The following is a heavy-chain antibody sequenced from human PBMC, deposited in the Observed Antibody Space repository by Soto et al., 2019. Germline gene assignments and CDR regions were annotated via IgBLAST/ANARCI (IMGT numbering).Heavy chain of an antibody. CDR3: ARDPLSYDILTGYSTRYYYGMDV. D-gene: IGHD3-9*01. CDR2: ISAYNGNT. J-gene: IGHJ6*02. CDR1: GYTYTSYV. V-gene: IGHV1-18*01. Sequence: ASVKVSRKASGYTYTSYVISWVSQAPGQGLEWMGWISAYNGNTNYAQKLQGRVTMTTDTSTSTAYMELRSLRSDDTAVYYCARDPLSYDILTGYSTRYYYGMDVWGQGTTVTVSS.